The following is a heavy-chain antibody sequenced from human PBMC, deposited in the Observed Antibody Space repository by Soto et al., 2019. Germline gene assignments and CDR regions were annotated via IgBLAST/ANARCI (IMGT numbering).Heavy chain of an antibody. Sequence: GGSLRLSCAASGFTFSSYSMNWVRQAPGKGLEWVSYISGSSSTIYYADSVKGRFTISRDNAKNSLYLQMNSLRDEDTAVYYCARDARVVVVDGIRSLDNWFDPWGQGTLGTVSS. CDR2: ISGSSSTI. CDR1: GFTFSSYS. J-gene: IGHJ5*02. V-gene: IGHV3-48*02. D-gene: IGHD2-15*01. CDR3: ARDARVVVVDGIRSLDNWFDP.